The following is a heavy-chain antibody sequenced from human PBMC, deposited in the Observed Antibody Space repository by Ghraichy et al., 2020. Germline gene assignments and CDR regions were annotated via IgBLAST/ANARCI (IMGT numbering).Heavy chain of an antibody. V-gene: IGHV6-1*01. CDR3: ARHYYDSSGYLNWFAP. CDR2: TYYRSKWYN. Sequence: QTLSLNCAISGDSVSSISAAWNWIRQSPSRGLEWLGRTYYRSKWYNDYAVSVKSRITIKPDTSKNQFSLQLNSVTPEDTAVYYCARHYYDSSGYLNWFAPWGQGTLVTVSS. CDR1: GDSVSSISAA. J-gene: IGHJ5*02. D-gene: IGHD3-22*01.